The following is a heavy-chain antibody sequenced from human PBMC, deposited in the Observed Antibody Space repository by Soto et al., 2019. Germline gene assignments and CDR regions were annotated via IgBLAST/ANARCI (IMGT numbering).Heavy chain of an antibody. J-gene: IGHJ4*02. CDR1: GGTFTSYT. V-gene: IGHV1-69*02. Sequence: QVQLVQSGAEVKMPGSSVKVSCTASGGTFTSYTFSWVRQVPGQGLEWMGRIIHILRMAEFAQKVQCRITINADESTSTVYMKLCSLRSEDTAVYYGATSYVSGSSHFDYWGQGSLFTV. D-gene: IGHD3-10*01. CDR2: IIHILRMA. CDR3: ATSYVSGSSHFDY.